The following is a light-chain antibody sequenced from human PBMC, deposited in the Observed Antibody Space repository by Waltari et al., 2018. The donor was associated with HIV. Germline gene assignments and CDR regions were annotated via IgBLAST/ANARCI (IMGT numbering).Light chain of an antibody. CDR2: EVS. V-gene: IGLV2-14*01. CDR3: SSYTSSSTLYV. Sequence: QSALTQPASVSGPPGQSITISCTGTSSDVGGYTYVSWYQQHPGNAPKLMIYEVSNRPSGVSNRFSGSKSGNTASLTISGLQAEDEADYYCSSYTSSSTLYVFGTGTKVTVL. CDR1: SSDVGGYTY. J-gene: IGLJ1*01.